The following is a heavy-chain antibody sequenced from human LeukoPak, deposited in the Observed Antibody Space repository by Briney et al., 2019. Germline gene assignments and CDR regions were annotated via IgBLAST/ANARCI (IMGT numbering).Heavy chain of an antibody. CDR1: GFTFSSYS. Sequence: GGSLRLSCAASGFTFSSYSMNWVRQAPGKGLEWVSSISSSSSYIYYADSVKGRFTISKDNAKNSLYLQMNSLRAEDTAVYYCARDFLGAFDIWGQGTMVTVSS. J-gene: IGHJ3*02. CDR2: ISSSSSYI. V-gene: IGHV3-21*04. CDR3: ARDFLGAFDI. D-gene: IGHD2/OR15-2a*01.